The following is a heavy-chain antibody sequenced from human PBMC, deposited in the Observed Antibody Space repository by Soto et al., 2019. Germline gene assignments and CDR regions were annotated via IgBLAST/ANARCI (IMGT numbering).Heavy chain of an antibody. Sequence: PGGSLRLSCAASGFTFSSYSMNWVRQAPGKGLEWVSSISSSSSYIYYADSVKGRFTISRDNAKNSLYLQMNSLRAEDTAVYYCASDSGYDYILGYWGQGTLVTVSS. V-gene: IGHV3-21*01. CDR2: ISSSSSYI. CDR1: GFTFSSYS. CDR3: ASDSGYDYILGY. J-gene: IGHJ4*02. D-gene: IGHD5-12*01.